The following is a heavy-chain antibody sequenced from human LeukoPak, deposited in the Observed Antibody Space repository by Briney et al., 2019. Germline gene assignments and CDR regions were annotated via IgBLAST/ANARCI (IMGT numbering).Heavy chain of an antibody. CDR2: TYYRSKWYN. J-gene: IGHJ1*01. Sequence: SQTLSLTCAISGDSVSSNSAAWNWIRQSPSRGLEWLGRTYYRSKWYNDYAVSVKSRITINPDTSKNQFSLQLNSVTPEDTAVYYCATGPRYSSSGETEYFQHWGQGTLVTVSS. V-gene: IGHV6-1*01. D-gene: IGHD6-13*01. CDR1: GDSVSSNSAA. CDR3: ATGPRYSSSGETEYFQH.